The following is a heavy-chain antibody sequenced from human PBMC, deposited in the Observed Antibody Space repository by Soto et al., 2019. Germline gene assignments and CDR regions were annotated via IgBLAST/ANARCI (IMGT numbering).Heavy chain of an antibody. CDR1: GGTFSSYA. J-gene: IGHJ4*02. Sequence: ASVKVSCKASGGTFSSYAISWVRQAPGQGLEWMGGIIPIFGTANYAQKFQGRVTITADESTSTAYMELSSLRSEDTAVYYCARSRDPNSSGWYYFDYWGQGTLVTVSS. CDR2: IIPIFGTA. D-gene: IGHD6-19*01. V-gene: IGHV1-69*13. CDR3: ARSRDPNSSGWYYFDY.